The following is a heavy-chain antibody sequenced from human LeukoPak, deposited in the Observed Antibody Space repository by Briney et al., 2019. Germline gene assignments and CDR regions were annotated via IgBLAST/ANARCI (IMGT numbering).Heavy chain of an antibody. CDR1: GYSISSGYY. Sequence: SETLSLTCAVSGYSISSGYYWGWIRQPPGKGLEWIGSIYHSGSTHYNPSLKSRVTISVDTPKNQFSLKLSAVTAADTAVYYCARNGTSSYFDYWGQGTLVTVSS. CDR2: IYHSGST. J-gene: IGHJ4*02. D-gene: IGHD2-2*01. CDR3: ARNGTSSYFDY. V-gene: IGHV4-38-2*01.